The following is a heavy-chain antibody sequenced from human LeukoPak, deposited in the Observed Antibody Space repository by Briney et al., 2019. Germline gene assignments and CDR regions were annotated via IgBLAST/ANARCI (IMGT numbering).Heavy chain of an antibody. CDR1: GGSISSGNYY. Sequence: PSQTLSLTCTVAGGSISSGNYYWTFIRQPPGEGLECIGYIFSSGSTYYSPSLKSRVTISLDTSKNQFSLMLSSVTAADTAVYYCARGSYLSWFDPWGQGTQVTVSS. J-gene: IGHJ5*02. D-gene: IGHD2-2*01. V-gene: IGHV4-30-4*01. CDR2: IFSSGST. CDR3: ARGSYLSWFDP.